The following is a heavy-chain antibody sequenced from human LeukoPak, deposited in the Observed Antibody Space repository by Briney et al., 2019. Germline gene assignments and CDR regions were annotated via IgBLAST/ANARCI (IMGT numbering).Heavy chain of an antibody. CDR3: ARAPPHDILTGYLNWFDP. J-gene: IGHJ5*02. Sequence: GASVKVSCKASGYTFTSYGISWVRQAPGQGLEWMGGIIPIFGTANYAQKFQGRVTITADESTSTAYMELSSLRSEDTAVYYCARAPPHDILTGYLNWFDPWGQGTLVTVSS. V-gene: IGHV1-69*13. CDR2: IIPIFGTA. D-gene: IGHD3-9*01. CDR1: GYTFTSYG.